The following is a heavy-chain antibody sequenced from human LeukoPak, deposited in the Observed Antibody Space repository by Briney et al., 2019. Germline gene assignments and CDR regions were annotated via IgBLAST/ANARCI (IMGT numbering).Heavy chain of an antibody. CDR3: VRHAATRHNYGMDV. CDR2: IYHSGST. J-gene: IGHJ6*02. D-gene: IGHD6-13*01. CDR1: GGSLSYYY. V-gene: IGHV4-59*08. Sequence: SETLSLTCTVSGGSLSYYYWSWIRQPPGKGLEWIGHIYHSGSTNYNPSFKSRVTMSVDTSKSHFSLKLSSVTAANTAVYYCVRHAATRHNYGMDVWGQGTTVIVSS.